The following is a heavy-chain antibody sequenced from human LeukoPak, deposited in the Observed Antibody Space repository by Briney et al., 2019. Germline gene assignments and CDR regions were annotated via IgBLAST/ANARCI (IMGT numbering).Heavy chain of an antibody. CDR3: ARDSSTLDV. CDR2: IGPNSGGT. V-gene: IGHV1-2*02. CDR1: GYTFTGYY. J-gene: IGHJ6*02. Sequence: ASVKVSCKASGYTFTGYYMHWVRQAPGQGLEWMGWIGPNSGGTNYAQKFQGRVTMTSDTSISTAYMELIRLRSDDTAMYYCARDSSTLDVWGQGTTVTVSS. D-gene: IGHD6-13*01.